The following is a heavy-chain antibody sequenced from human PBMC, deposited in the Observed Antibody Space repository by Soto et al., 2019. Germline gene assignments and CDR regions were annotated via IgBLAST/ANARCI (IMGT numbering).Heavy chain of an antibody. Sequence: SETLSLTCIVSGGSISSGGYYWSWIRQHPGKGLEWIGYIYYSGSTYYNPSLKSRVTISVDTSKNQFSLKLSSVTAADTAVYYCARDRLNILTGYPYYYYGMDVWGQGTTVTVSS. CDR1: GGSISSGGYY. CDR2: IYYSGST. J-gene: IGHJ6*02. V-gene: IGHV4-31*03. CDR3: ARDRLNILTGYPYYYYGMDV. D-gene: IGHD3-9*01.